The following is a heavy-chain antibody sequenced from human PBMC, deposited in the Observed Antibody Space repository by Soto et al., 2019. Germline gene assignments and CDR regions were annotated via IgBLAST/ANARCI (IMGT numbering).Heavy chain of an antibody. Sequence: SETLSLACTVSGGPISRGGYYWSRIRQHPGEGVEWIGYIYYSGSTYYNPSLKSRVTISVDTSKNQFALKLSSVTAADTTVYYVARDDKGGSSSWYPTQSYGMDVWGQRTTVTVSS. CDR3: ARDDKGGSSSWYPTQSYGMDV. CDR2: IYYSGST. V-gene: IGHV4-31*03. D-gene: IGHD6-13*01. CDR1: GGPISRGGYY. J-gene: IGHJ6*02.